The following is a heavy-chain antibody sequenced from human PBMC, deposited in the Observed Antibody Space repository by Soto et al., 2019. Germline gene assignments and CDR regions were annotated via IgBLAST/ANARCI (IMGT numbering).Heavy chain of an antibody. Sequence: QVQLVESGGGVVQPGRSLTLSCAASGFTFSRFSMHWVRQAPGKGLAWGTVISYDGSNTHYAEYVKGRFNISRDDSKNTVFLQINNLRGEDSAVYYCARDHGMFLSYYYYGMDVWGQGTTVSVSS. CDR2: ISYDGSNT. J-gene: IGHJ6*02. D-gene: IGHD3-10*02. V-gene: IGHV3-30-3*01. CDR1: GFTFSRFS. CDR3: ARDHGMFLSYYYYGMDV.